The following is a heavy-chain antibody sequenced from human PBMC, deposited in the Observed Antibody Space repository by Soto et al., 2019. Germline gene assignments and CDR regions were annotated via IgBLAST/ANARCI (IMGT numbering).Heavy chain of an antibody. Sequence: ASVKVSCKASGYTFTSYGISWVRQAPGQGLEWMGWISAYNGNTNYAQKLQGRVTMTTDTSTSTAYMELRSLRSDDTAVYYCARDSCYEWLRMTTVTTYYYYGMDVWGQGTTVTVSS. CDR1: GYTFTSYG. J-gene: IGHJ6*02. CDR3: ARDSCYEWLRMTTVTTYYYYGMDV. V-gene: IGHV1-18*04. CDR2: ISAYNGNT. D-gene: IGHD4-17*01.